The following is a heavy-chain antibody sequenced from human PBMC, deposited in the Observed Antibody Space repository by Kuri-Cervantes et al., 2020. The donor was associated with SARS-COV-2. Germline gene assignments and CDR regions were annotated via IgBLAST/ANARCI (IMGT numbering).Heavy chain of an antibody. V-gene: IGHV1-18*01. CDR3: ARDRCSSTTCYFEY. D-gene: IGHD2-2*01. CDR1: GYTFTSYG. Sequence: ASVKVSCKASGYTFTSYGIVWVRQAPGQGPEWMGWINPYNGDTSYARKLEGRVTMTTDTSTTTAYMELRSLNSDDTAVYYCARDRCSSTTCYFEYWGQGTLVTVSS. CDR2: INPYNGDT. J-gene: IGHJ4*02.